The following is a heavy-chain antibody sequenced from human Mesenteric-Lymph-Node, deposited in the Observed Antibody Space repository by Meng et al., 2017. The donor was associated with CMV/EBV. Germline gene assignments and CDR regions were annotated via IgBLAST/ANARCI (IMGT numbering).Heavy chain of an antibody. CDR2: ISSSSSTI. Sequence: GESLKISCAASGFTFSSYAMHWVRQAPGKGLEWVSYISSSSSTIYYADSVKGRFTISRDNAKNSLYLQMNSLRAEDTALYYCAKDMDFDSSGLYRADYWGQGTLVTVSS. CDR1: GFTFSSYA. J-gene: IGHJ4*02. D-gene: IGHD3-22*01. CDR3: AKDMDFDSSGLYRADY. V-gene: IGHV3-48*04.